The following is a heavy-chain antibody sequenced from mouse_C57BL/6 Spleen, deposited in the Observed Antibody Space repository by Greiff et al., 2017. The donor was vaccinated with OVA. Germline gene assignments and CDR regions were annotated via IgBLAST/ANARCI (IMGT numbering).Heavy chain of an antibody. CDR3: ARHYDYDEGDAMDY. CDR2: ISNGGGST. J-gene: IGHJ4*01. V-gene: IGHV5-12*01. D-gene: IGHD2-4*01. CDR1: GFTFSDYY. Sequence: EVKLVESGGGLVQPGGSLKLSCAASGFTFSDYYMYWVRPTPEKRLAWVAYISNGGGSTYYPDTVKGRFPISRDNAKNTLYLQRSRLKSEDTAMYYCARHYDYDEGDAMDYWGQGTSVTVSS.